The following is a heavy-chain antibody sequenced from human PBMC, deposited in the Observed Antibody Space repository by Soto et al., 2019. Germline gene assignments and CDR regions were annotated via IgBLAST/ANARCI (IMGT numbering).Heavy chain of an antibody. CDR3: ARERADDFWSGYLYYYYGMEV. CDR1: GYTFTSYG. V-gene: IGHV1-18*04. Sequence: QVQLVQSGAEVKKPGASVKVSCKASGYTFTSYGISWVRQAPGQGLEWMGWISAYNGNTNYAQQLQGRVTMTTDTSTSTAYMELRSLRSDDTAVYYCARERADDFWSGYLYYYYGMEVWGQGTTVTVSS. CDR2: ISAYNGNT. D-gene: IGHD3-3*01. J-gene: IGHJ6*02.